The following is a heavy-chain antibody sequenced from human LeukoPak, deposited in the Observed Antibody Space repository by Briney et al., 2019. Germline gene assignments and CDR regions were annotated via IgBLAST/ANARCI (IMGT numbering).Heavy chain of an antibody. Sequence: GGSLRLSCAASGFTFSSYAMSWVRQAPGKGLEWVSAISGSGGGTYYADSVKGRFTISRDNSKNTLYLQMNSLRAEDTAVYYCAKDLVGGDSSGYYYHDYWGQGTLVTVSS. J-gene: IGHJ4*02. CDR1: GFTFSSYA. CDR3: AKDLVGGDSSGYYYHDY. V-gene: IGHV3-23*01. D-gene: IGHD3-22*01. CDR2: ISGSGGGT.